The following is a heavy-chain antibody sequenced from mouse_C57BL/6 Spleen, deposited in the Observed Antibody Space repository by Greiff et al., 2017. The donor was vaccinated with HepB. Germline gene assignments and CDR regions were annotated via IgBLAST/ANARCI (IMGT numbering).Heavy chain of an antibody. CDR1: GYTFTSYT. Sequence: VKLMESGAELARPGASVKMSCKASGYTFTSYTMHWVKQRPGQGLEWIGYINPSSGYTKYNQKFKDKATLTADKSSSTAYMQLSSLTSEDSAVYYCARNYGSSYEGDYFDYWGQGTTLTVSS. CDR2: INPSSGYT. CDR3: ARNYGSSYEGDYFDY. V-gene: IGHV1-4*01. J-gene: IGHJ2*01. D-gene: IGHD1-1*01.